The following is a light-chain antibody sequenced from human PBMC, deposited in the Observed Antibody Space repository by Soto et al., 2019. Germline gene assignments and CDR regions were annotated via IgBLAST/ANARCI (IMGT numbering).Light chain of an antibody. J-gene: IGKJ1*01. V-gene: IGKV1-5*01. Sequence: DIQMTQSPSTLSASVGDRVTITCRASQSISSWLAWYQQKPGKAPKLLIYDASSLESGVPSRFSGSGSGTEFTLTISSLQPDDFATYYCQQYNSYSGFGQGTKVDIK. CDR3: QQYNSYSG. CDR1: QSISSW. CDR2: DAS.